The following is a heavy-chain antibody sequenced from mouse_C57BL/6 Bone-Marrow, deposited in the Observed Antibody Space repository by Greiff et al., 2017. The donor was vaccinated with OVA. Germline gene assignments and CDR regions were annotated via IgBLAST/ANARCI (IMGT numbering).Heavy chain of an antibody. Sequence: QVQLQQPGAELVMPGASVKLSCKASGNTFTSYWMHWVSQRPGQGLGWIGEIDPSDSYTNYNQKFKGKSTLTVDKSSSTAYMQLSSLTSEDSAVYYCARALGRFYFDYWGQGTTLTVSS. D-gene: IGHD4-1*01. CDR1: GNTFTSYW. CDR2: IDPSDSYT. J-gene: IGHJ2*01. V-gene: IGHV1-69*01. CDR3: ARALGRFYFDY.